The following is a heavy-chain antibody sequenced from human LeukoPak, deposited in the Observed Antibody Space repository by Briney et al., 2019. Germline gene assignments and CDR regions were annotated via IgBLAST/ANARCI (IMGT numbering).Heavy chain of an antibody. J-gene: IGHJ4*02. D-gene: IGHD3-22*01. CDR2: ISGSGGST. CDR1: GFTFSSYA. Sequence: GGSLRLSCAASGFTFSSYAMSWVRQAPGKGLEWVSAISGSGGSTYYADSVKGRFTISRDNSKNTLYLQMNSLKTEDTAVYYCTTGQEASNGYYNRFGNWGQGTLVTVSS. V-gene: IGHV3-23*01. CDR3: TTGQEASNGYYNRFGN.